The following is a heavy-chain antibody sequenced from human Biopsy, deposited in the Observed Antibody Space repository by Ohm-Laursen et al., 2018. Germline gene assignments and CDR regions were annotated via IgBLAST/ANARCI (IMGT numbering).Heavy chain of an antibody. V-gene: IGHV1-58*02. CDR2: IVVGGGNT. J-gene: IGHJ4*02. Sequence: ASVKVSCKASGFTFNRSAMQWVRQARGQRLEWIGWIVVGGGNTNYAQKFQERVTIIRDMSTSTAYMELSSLRSEDTAVYYCASRPNCGGDCSSGFDYWGQGTLVTVSS. CDR1: GFTFNRSA. D-gene: IGHD2-21*02. CDR3: ASRPNCGGDCSSGFDY.